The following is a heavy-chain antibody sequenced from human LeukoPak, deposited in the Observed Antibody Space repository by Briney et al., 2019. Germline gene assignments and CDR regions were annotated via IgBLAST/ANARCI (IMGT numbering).Heavy chain of an antibody. D-gene: IGHD2-15*01. CDR2: IYYSGST. V-gene: IGHV4-39*07. CDR3: ASLIVVVVAATPTNWFDP. CDR1: GGSISSSSYY. Sequence: SETLSLTCTVSGGSISSSSYYWGWIRQPPGKGLEWIGSIYYSGSTYYNPSLKSRVTISVDTSKNQFSLKLSSVTAADTAVYYCASLIVVVVAATPTNWFDPWGQGTLVTVSS. J-gene: IGHJ5*02.